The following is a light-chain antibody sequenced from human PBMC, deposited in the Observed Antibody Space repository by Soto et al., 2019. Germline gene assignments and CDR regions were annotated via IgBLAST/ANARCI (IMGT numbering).Light chain of an antibody. V-gene: IGKV3-20*01. Sequence: ETVLTQSPGTLSLSPGDRATLSCRASQTVNGNYLGWYQQKPGQAPRLLIYGTSSRATGIPDRFSGSGSGTDFTLTISRLEPEDFAVYYCQQCGSLPGTFGQGTRVDIK. J-gene: IGKJ1*01. CDR2: GTS. CDR1: QTVNGNY. CDR3: QQCGSLPGT.